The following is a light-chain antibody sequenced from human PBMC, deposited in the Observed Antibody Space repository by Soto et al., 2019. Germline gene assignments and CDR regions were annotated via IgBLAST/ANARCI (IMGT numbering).Light chain of an antibody. CDR1: SSDVGAYKY. Sequence: QSALTQPPSASGSPGQSVTISCSGTSSDVGAYKYVSWYQQHPGKAPKLMIYEVSKRPSGVPDRFSGSKSGNTASLTVSGLQAEDEADYYCSSYAGTSVVFGGGTKVTVL. V-gene: IGLV2-8*01. CDR3: SSYAGTSVV. J-gene: IGLJ2*01. CDR2: EVS.